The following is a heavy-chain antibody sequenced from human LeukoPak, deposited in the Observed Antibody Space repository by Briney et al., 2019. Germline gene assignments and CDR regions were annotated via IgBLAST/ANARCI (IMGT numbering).Heavy chain of an antibody. CDR2: ISYDGSNK. CDR3: AKAPVTSCRGAFCYPFDY. J-gene: IGHJ4*02. CDR1: GGTFRSYA. D-gene: IGHD2-15*01. V-gene: IGHV3-30*04. Sequence: PGASVKVSCKASGGTFRSYAMHWVRQASGKGLEWVAVISYDGSNKYYADSVKGRFTISRDTSRSTLYLQMNSLRAEDAAVYYCAKAPVTSCRGAFCYPFDYWGQGTLVTVSS.